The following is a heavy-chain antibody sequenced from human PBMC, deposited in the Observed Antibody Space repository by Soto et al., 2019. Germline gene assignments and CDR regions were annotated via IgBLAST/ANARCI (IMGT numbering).Heavy chain of an antibody. CDR3: ARQGFGPLHGLVDV. J-gene: IGHJ6*02. CDR2: VHHSWGS. Sequence: QVQLQESGPGLVKPSETMSLSCTVSGGSISSYYWSWFRQSPGKRVEWIGYVHHSWGSSYNPSLQSRVAISLDTSKSQFSLTVTSVTATEPVVYYCARQGFGPLHGLVDVWGQGTTVTVSS. V-gene: IGHV4-59*08. D-gene: IGHD3-10*01. CDR1: GGSISSYY.